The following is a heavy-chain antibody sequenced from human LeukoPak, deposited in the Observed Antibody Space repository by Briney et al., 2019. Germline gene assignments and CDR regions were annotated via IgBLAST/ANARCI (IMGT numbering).Heavy chain of an antibody. Sequence: GGSLRLSCAASGFTFNSYAMNWVRQAPGKGLEWVSSISSNSAYIYYVDSLRGRFTVSRDNAKSSLFLQMNSLRVEDTAVYYCARAHCSGRGCYQRYDGFDIWGQGTVVTVSS. V-gene: IGHV3-21*01. CDR1: GFTFNSYA. CDR3: ARAHCSGRGCYQRYDGFDI. J-gene: IGHJ3*02. CDR2: ISSNSAYI. D-gene: IGHD2-15*01.